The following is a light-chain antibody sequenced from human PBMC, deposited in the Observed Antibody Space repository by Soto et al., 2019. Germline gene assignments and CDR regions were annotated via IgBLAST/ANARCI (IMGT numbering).Light chain of an antibody. CDR1: SSDVGSYNR. V-gene: IGLV2-18*01. Sequence: QSALTQPPSVSGSPGQSVTISCTGTSSDVGSYNRVSWYQQPPGTAPKLMIYEVSNRPSGVPDRFSGSKSGNTASLTISGFRSEDEAVYYCASWDDRLGAVIFGGGTKVTVL. CDR3: ASWDDRLGAVI. CDR2: EVS. J-gene: IGLJ2*01.